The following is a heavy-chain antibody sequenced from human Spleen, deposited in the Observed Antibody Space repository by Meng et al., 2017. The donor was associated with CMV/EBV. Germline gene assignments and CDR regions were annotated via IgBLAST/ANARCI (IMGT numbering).Heavy chain of an antibody. CDR2: TYYMSKWYN. V-gene: IGHV6-1*01. Sequence: RLQHAGPGLVNPCPTLPSTCASSGDSVSCNSASWNWIRHSPSRGLGWLGRTYYMSKWYNDYAVSVKSRITINPDTSKNQFSLQLNSVTPEDTAVYYCARDREDSSGYDYWGQGTLVTVSS. D-gene: IGHD3-22*01. J-gene: IGHJ4*02. CDR1: GDSVSCNSAS. CDR3: ARDREDSSGYDY.